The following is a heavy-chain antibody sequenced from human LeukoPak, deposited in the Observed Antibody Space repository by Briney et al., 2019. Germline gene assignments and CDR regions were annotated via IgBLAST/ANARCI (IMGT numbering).Heavy chain of an antibody. D-gene: IGHD5-12*01. CDR3: AKDLDIVATITGN. CDR2: VSGSGGST. Sequence: GGSLRLSCAAPGFTFSSYAMSWVRQAPGKGLEWVSGVSGSGGSTYYADSVKGRFTISRDNSKNTLYLQMDSLRAEDTAVYYCAKDLDIVATITGNWGQGTLVTVSS. CDR1: GFTFSSYA. J-gene: IGHJ4*02. V-gene: IGHV3-23*01.